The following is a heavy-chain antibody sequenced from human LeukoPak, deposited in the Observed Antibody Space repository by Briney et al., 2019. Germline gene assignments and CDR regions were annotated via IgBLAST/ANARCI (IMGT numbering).Heavy chain of an antibody. D-gene: IGHD3-10*01. V-gene: IGHV3-66*01. Sequence: GGSLRLSCAASGFAVSSNYMSWVRQAPGKGLEWVSVIYSGGSTYYADSVKGRFTISRDNSKNTLYLQMNSLRAEDTAVYYCAYGSGSFPGSIFDYWGQGTLATVSS. CDR3: AYGSGSFPGSIFDY. J-gene: IGHJ4*02. CDR1: GFAVSSNY. CDR2: IYSGGST.